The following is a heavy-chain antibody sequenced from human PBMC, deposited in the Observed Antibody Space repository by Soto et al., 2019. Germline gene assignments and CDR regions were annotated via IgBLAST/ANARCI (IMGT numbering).Heavy chain of an antibody. Sequence: ASVKVSCKASGYTFTSYDINWVRQATGQGLEWMGWMNPNSGNTGYAQKFQGRVTMTRNTSISTAYMELSSLRSEDTAVYYCARLVVDFWSGNPPGGYYYYYYMDVWGKGTTVTVSS. CDR3: ARLVVDFWSGNPPGGYYYYYYMDV. CDR2: MNPNSGNT. V-gene: IGHV1-8*01. D-gene: IGHD3-3*01. J-gene: IGHJ6*03. CDR1: GYTFTSYD.